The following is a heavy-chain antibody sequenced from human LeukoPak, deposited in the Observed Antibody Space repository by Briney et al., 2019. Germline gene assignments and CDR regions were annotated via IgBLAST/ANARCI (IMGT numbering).Heavy chain of an antibody. CDR2: ISSSSTI. D-gene: IGHD2-15*01. J-gene: IGHJ4*02. V-gene: IGHV3-48*01. Sequence: GGSLRLSCAASGFTFSSYSMNWVRQAPGKGLDWVSYISSSSTIYYADSVKGRFTISRDNAKNSLYLQMNSLRAEDTAVYYCARVSQTPGGRGYFDYWGQGTLVTVSS. CDR3: ARVSQTPGGRGYFDY. CDR1: GFTFSSYS.